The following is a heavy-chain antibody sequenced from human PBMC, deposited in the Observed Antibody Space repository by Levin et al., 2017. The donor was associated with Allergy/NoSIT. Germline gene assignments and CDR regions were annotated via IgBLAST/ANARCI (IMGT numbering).Heavy chain of an antibody. CDR1: GGSFSGYY. D-gene: IGHD1-26*01. CDR2: INHSGST. J-gene: IGHJ3*02. V-gene: IGHV4-34*01. Sequence: PSETLSLTCAVYGGSFSGYYWSWIRQPPGKGLEWIGEINHSGSTNYNPSLKSRVTISVDTSKNQFSLKLSSVTAADTDVYYCARVRPPNRYSGSYVRAFESWGQGTMVTVSS. CDR3: ARVRPPNRYSGSYVRAFES.